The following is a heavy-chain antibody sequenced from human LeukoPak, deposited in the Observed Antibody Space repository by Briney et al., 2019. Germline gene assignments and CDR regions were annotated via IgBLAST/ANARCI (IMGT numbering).Heavy chain of an antibody. V-gene: IGHV1-18*01. Sequence: ASVKVSCKASGYTFTSYGISWVRQAPGQGLEWMGWISAYNGNTNYAHKPQGRVTMTTDTSTSTAYMELRSLRSDDTAVYYCARVGSHDSSGAYWGQGTLVTVSS. CDR3: ARVGSHDSSGAY. CDR1: GYTFTSYG. J-gene: IGHJ4*02. D-gene: IGHD3-22*01. CDR2: ISAYNGNT.